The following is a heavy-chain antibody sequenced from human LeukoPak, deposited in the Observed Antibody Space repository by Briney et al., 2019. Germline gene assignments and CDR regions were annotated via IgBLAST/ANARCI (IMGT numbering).Heavy chain of an antibody. V-gene: IGHV1-2*06. CDR3: ARVRPLRYFDWSENYFDY. D-gene: IGHD3-9*01. CDR1: GYTFTGYY. J-gene: IGHJ4*02. CDR2: INPNSGGT. Sequence: ASVKVSCKASGYTFTGYYMHWVQQAPGQGLEWMGRINPNSGGTNYAQKFQGRVTMTRDTSISTAYMELSRLRSDDTAVYYCARVRPLRYFDWSENYFDYWGQGTLVTVSS.